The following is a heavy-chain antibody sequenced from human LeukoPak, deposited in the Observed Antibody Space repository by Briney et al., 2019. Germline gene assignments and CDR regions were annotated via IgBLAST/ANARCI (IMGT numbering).Heavy chain of an antibody. CDR2: ISYDGSNK. D-gene: IGHD3-10*01. Sequence: GGSLRLSCAASGFTFSSYGMYWVRQAPGKGLEWVAVISYDGSNKYYADSMKGRFTISRDNSKNTLYLQMNSLRAEDTAVYYCAKNGYYYGSGSYFFDYWGQGTLVTVSS. V-gene: IGHV3-30*18. CDR3: AKNGYYYGSGSYFFDY. J-gene: IGHJ4*02. CDR1: GFTFSSYG.